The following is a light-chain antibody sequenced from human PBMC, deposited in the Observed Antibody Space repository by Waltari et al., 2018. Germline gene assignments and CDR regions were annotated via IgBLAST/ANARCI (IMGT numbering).Light chain of an antibody. V-gene: IGLV2-23*01. CDR2: EAT. CDR1: SSDVGNYNV. J-gene: IGLJ2*01. CDR3: CSYAGSDTVA. Sequence: QFALTQPASVSGSPGQSIAISCTGTSSDVGNYNVISWYQQHPGKAPNFLIYEATKRPSGVPERFSGAKSGNTATLTSSGLQAEDEADYYCCSYAGSDTVAFGGGTKVTVL.